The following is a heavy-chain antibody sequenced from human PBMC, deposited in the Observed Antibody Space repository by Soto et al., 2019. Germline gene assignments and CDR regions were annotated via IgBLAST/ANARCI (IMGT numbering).Heavy chain of an antibody. CDR3: ARGDYHDTSGPFSDAFDI. CDR1: GFTFSTYW. D-gene: IGHD3-22*01. CDR2: IKQDGSEK. V-gene: IGHV3-7*04. J-gene: IGHJ3*02. Sequence: GGSLRLSCAASGFTFSTYWMSWVRQAPGKGMEWVANIKQDGSEKWYVDSVKGRFTISRDNAKKSLYLQMNSLRVEDTAVYYCARGDYHDTSGPFSDAFDIWGQGTMVTVSS.